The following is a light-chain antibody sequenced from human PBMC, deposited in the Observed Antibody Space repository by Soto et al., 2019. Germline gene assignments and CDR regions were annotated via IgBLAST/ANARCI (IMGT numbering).Light chain of an antibody. J-gene: IGKJ1*01. Sequence: EIVVTQSPAPLSVSPGERATLYCRASQSVSTNLAWYQQKPGQSPRLLIYGTSTRANGVPDRFSGSGSGTDFTLNISKLEAGDFAVYYCEQYGGSSWTVGQGTKVDIK. V-gene: IGKV3D-15*01. CDR3: EQYGGSSWT. CDR2: GTS. CDR1: QSVSTN.